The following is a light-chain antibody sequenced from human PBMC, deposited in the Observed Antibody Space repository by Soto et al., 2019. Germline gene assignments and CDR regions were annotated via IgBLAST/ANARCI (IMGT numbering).Light chain of an antibody. CDR2: GES. CDR1: QGIRSH. V-gene: IGKV1-9*01. Sequence: DIQLTQSPSFLSASIGDRVTITCRASQGIRSHLAWYQQKPGQAPKLLIYGESTLLSGVPSRFSGSGSWTAFTLTISSLQPDDSATYYCQQLNDFPFTFGPGTKVDIK. CDR3: QQLNDFPFT. J-gene: IGKJ3*01.